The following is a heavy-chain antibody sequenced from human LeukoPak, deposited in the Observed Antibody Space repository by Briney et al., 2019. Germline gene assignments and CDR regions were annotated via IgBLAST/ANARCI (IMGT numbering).Heavy chain of an antibody. CDR1: GFTVSSNY. V-gene: IGHV3-66*02. CDR3: ARDREGYYGSGSYVY. Sequence: AGSLRLSCAASGFTVSSNYMSWVRQAPGKGLEGVSVIYSGGSTYYADSVKGRFTISRDNSKNTLYLQMNSLRAEDTAVYYCARDREGYYGSGSYVYWGQGTLVTVSS. D-gene: IGHD3-10*01. J-gene: IGHJ4*02. CDR2: IYSGGST.